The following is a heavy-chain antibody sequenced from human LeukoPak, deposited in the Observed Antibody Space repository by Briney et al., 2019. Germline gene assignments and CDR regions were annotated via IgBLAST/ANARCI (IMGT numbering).Heavy chain of an antibody. CDR2: IKQDGSEK. D-gene: IGHD2-2*01. J-gene: IGHJ4*02. Sequence: GGSLRLSCAASGFTFSSYWMSWVRQAPGKGLEWVANIKQDGSEKYYVDSVKGRFTISRDNAQNSLYLQMNNLRAEDTAVYYCARLPYCDRTSCFVFDFWGQGTLVTVSS. CDR3: ARLPYCDRTSCFVFDF. CDR1: GFTFSSYW. V-gene: IGHV3-7*03.